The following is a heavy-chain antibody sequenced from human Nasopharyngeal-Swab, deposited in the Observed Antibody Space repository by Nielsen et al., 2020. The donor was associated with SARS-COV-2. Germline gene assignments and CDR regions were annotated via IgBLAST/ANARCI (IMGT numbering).Heavy chain of an antibody. Sequence: SETLSLTCTVSGGSISSGGYYWSWIRQPPGKGLEWIGYIYYSGSTNYNPSLKSRVTISVDTSKNQFSLKLSSVTAADTAVYYCARDSGYDHLDAFDIWGQGTMVTVSS. D-gene: IGHD5-12*01. CDR2: IYYSGST. CDR3: ARDSGYDHLDAFDI. V-gene: IGHV4-61*08. J-gene: IGHJ3*02. CDR1: GGSISSGGYY.